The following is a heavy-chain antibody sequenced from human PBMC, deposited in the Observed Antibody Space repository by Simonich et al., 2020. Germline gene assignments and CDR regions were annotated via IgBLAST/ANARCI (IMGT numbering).Heavy chain of an antibody. J-gene: IGHJ4*02. CDR3: ARHLQLGPFDY. CDR2: INHSGST. CDR1: GGSFSGYY. Sequence: QVQLQQWGAGLLKPSETLSLTCAVYGGSFSGYYWSWIRQPPGKGLEWNGEINHSGSTNYNPSLKSRVTISVDTSKNQFSLKLSSVTAADTAVYYCARHLQLGPFDYWGQETLVTVSS. D-gene: IGHD1-1*01. V-gene: IGHV4-34*01.